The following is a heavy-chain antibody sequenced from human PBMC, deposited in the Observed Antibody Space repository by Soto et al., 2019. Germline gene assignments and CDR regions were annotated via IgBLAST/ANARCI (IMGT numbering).Heavy chain of an antibody. Sequence: SVKVSCKASGGTFSSYAISWVRQAPGQGLEWMGGIIPIFGTANYAQKFQGRVTITADESTSTAYMELSSLRSEDTAVYYCARTVTVTPPNWFDPWGQGTLVTVSS. CDR1: GGTFSSYA. V-gene: IGHV1-69*01. D-gene: IGHD4-17*01. J-gene: IGHJ5*02. CDR2: IIPIFGTA. CDR3: ARTVTVTPPNWFDP.